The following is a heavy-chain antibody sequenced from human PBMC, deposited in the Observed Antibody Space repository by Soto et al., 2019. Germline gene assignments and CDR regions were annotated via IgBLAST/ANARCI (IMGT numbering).Heavy chain of an antibody. V-gene: IGHV1-18*01. CDR1: GYTFTSYG. J-gene: IGHJ6*03. D-gene: IGHD6-13*01. Sequence: ASVKVSCKASGYTFTSYGISWVRQAPGQGLEWMGWISAYNGNTNYAQKLQGRVTMTTDTSTSTAYMELRSLRSDDTAVYYCARVRGQQLAYYYYYYYMDVWGKGTTVTVSS. CDR2: ISAYNGNT. CDR3: ARVRGQQLAYYYYYYYMDV.